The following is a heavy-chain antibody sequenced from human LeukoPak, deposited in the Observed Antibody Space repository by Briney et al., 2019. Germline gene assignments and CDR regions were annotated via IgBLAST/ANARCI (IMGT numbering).Heavy chain of an antibody. CDR1: GGSISSSSYY. V-gene: IGHV4-39*01. CDR3: ARQRRYCSSTSCYAFDY. D-gene: IGHD2-2*01. CDR2: IYYSGST. Sequence: SSETLSLTCTVSGGSISSSSYYWGWIRQPPGKGLEWIGSIYYSGSTCYNPSLKSRVTISVDTSKNQFSLKLSSETAADTAVYYCARQRRYCSSTSCYAFDYWGQGTLVTVSS. J-gene: IGHJ4*02.